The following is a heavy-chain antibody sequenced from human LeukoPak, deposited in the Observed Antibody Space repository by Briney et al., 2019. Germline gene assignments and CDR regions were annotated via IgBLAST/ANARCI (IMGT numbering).Heavy chain of an antibody. D-gene: IGHD2-2*02. CDR2: ISSSVGYI. Sequence: PGRSLRLSCAPSGFTLSRYRMNWVRQAPAEGLEWVSSISSSVGYIYYVNSLQGRFTISRDNAKNSLYLQLSSLRAQDTAVYYCARGEGYCSSTSCYNGYSQQWGQGTLVTASS. V-gene: IGHV3-21*01. CDR1: GFTLSRYR. J-gene: IGHJ1*01. CDR3: ARGEGYCSSTSCYNGYSQQ.